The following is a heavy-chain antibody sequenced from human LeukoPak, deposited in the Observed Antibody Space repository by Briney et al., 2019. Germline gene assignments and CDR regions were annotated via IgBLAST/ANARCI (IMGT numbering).Heavy chain of an antibody. J-gene: IGHJ6*03. Sequence: SQTLSLTCALSGDSVSSNSAAWNWIRQSPSRGLEWLGRTYYRSKWYNDYAVSVKSRITINPDTSKNQFSLQLNSVTPEDTAVYYCARDTRDFWSGYYTKSPKGRLYYDYYYMDVWGKGTTVTVSS. D-gene: IGHD3-3*01. CDR3: ARDTRDFWSGYYTKSPKGRLYYDYYYMDV. CDR2: TYYRSKWYN. CDR1: GDSVSSNSAA. V-gene: IGHV6-1*01.